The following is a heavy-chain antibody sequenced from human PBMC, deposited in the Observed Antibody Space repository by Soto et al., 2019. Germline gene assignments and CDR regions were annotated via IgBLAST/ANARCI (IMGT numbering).Heavy chain of an antibody. CDR3: PAGIYSYGMDV. CDR2: ISGSGGST. J-gene: IGHJ6*02. D-gene: IGHD6-13*01. V-gene: IGHV3-23*01. Sequence: EVQLLESGGGLVQPGGSLRLSCAASGFTFSSYAMSWVRQAPGKGLEWVSTISGSGGSTYYADSVKGRFTIPRDNSKNTLYLQMDSLRAADTAVYYCPAGIYSYGMDVWGQGTTVTVSS. CDR1: GFTFSSYA.